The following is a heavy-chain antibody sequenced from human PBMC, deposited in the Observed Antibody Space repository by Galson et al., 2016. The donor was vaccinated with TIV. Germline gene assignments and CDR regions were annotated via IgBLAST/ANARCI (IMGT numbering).Heavy chain of an antibody. CDR2: VYTTGIP. V-gene: IGHV4-61*02. CDR1: GDSISSGTYF. D-gene: IGHD3-3*01. CDR3: ARAGIFLSEINNFWSGPSMDV. Sequence: TLSLTCSVSGDSISSGTYFWSWIRQPAGKGLEWIGRVYTTGIPSYNPSLKSRLTISLDTSKNHFSLDLRSVTAADTAVYYCARAGIFLSEINNFWSGPSMDVWGHGTTVTVSS. J-gene: IGHJ6*02.